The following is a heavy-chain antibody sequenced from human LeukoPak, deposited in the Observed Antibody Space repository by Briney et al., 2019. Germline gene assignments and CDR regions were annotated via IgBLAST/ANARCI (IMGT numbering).Heavy chain of an antibody. CDR1: GFTFDDYG. D-gene: IGHD4-23*01. CDR3: AREGSRGGALYYYYMDV. Sequence: SGGSLRLSCAASGFTFDDYGMSWVRQVPGKGLEWVSGINWNGSGAGYADSVKGRFTISRDNAKNSLYLQMNSLRAEDTAVYYCAREGSRGGALYYYYMDVWGKGTTVTVSS. CDR2: INWNGSGA. J-gene: IGHJ6*03. V-gene: IGHV3-20*04.